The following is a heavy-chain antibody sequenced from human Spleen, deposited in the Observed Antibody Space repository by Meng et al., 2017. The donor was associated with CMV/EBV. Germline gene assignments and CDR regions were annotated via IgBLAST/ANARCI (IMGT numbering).Heavy chain of an antibody. CDR1: GGSFSGYY. CDR2: INHSGST. V-gene: IGHV4-34*01. D-gene: IGHD6-6*01. Sequence: SETLSLTCVVYGGSFSGYYWSWIRQPPGKGLEWIGEINHSGSTNYSPSLKSRVTISVDTSKRQFSLKLSSVTAADTAVYYCARGIAARTRGAFDIWGQGTMVTVSS. CDR3: ARGIAARTRGAFDI. J-gene: IGHJ3*02.